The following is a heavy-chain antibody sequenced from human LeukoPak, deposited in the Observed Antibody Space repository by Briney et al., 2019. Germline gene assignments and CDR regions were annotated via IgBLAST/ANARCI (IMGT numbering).Heavy chain of an antibody. V-gene: IGHV3-21*01. J-gene: IGHJ4*02. CDR1: GFIFSSYS. CDR3: ARGRITMVRGVTDFDY. D-gene: IGHD3-10*01. CDR2: ISSSSSYI. Sequence: GSLRLSCAASGFIFSSYSMNWVRQAPGKGLEWVSSISSSSSYIYYADSVKGRFTISRDNAKNSLYLQMNSLRAEDTAVYYCARGRITMVRGVTDFDYWGQGTLVTVSS.